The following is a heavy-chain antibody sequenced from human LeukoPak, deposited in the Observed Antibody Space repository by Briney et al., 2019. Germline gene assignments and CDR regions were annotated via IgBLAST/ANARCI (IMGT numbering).Heavy chain of an antibody. Sequence: GGSLRLSCAASGFTFDDYGMSWVRQAPGKGLEWVPGINWNGGSTGYADSVKGRFTISRDNAKNSLYLQMNSLRAEDTALYYCARERGKAAAGTFSDYWGQGTLVTVSS. CDR1: GFTFDDYG. D-gene: IGHD6-13*01. CDR3: ARERGKAAAGTFSDY. J-gene: IGHJ4*02. V-gene: IGHV3-20*04. CDR2: INWNGGST.